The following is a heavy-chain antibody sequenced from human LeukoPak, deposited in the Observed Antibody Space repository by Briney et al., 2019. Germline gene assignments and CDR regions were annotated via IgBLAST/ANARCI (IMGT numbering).Heavy chain of an antibody. V-gene: IGHV3-48*01. D-gene: IGHD4-11*01. CDR2: ISSSSSTI. J-gene: IGHJ4*02. Sequence: WXRQAPXXXXEWVSYISSSSSTIYYADSVKGRFTISRDDAKNSLYLQMNSLRAEDTAVYYCARDRHSNYDYWGQGTLVTVSS. CDR3: ARDRHSNYDY.